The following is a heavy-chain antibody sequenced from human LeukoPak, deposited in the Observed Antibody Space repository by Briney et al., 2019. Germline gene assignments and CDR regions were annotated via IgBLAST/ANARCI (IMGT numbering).Heavy chain of an antibody. CDR1: GGSISSSSYY. CDR3: ARGLTDYYYYYYMDV. CDR2: IFYSGST. D-gene: IGHD3-9*01. V-gene: IGHV4-39*07. Sequence: PSETLSLTCTVSGGSISSSSYYWGWIRQPPGKRLEWIGSIFYSGSTNYNLSLKSRVTISVDTSKNQFSLKLSSVTAADTAVYYCARGLTDYYYYYYMDVWGKGTTVTVSS. J-gene: IGHJ6*03.